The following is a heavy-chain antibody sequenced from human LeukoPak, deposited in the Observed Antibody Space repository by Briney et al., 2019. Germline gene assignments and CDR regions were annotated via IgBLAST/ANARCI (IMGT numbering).Heavy chain of an antibody. CDR2: ISAYNGNT. J-gene: IGHJ4*02. CDR1: GYTFTSYG. CDR3: AAVGYSSSWEFDY. Sequence: ASVKVSCKASGYTFTSYGINWVRQAPGQGLEWMGWISAYNGNTNSAQKLQGRVTMTTDTSTSIAYMELRSLRSEDTAVYYCAAVGYSSSWEFDYWGQGTLVTVSS. V-gene: IGHV1-18*01. D-gene: IGHD6-13*01.